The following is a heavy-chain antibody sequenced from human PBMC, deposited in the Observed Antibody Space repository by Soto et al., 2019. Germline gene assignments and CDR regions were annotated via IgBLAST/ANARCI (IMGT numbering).Heavy chain of an antibody. V-gene: IGHV4-34*01. J-gene: IGHJ6*02. CDR2: INHSGST. D-gene: IGHD5-12*01. Sequence: PSEALSLPCAVYVGSFSGSYWSWIRQPPGKGLEWIGEINHSGSTNYNPSLKSRVTISVDTSKNQFSLKLSSVTAADTAVYYCARGGRWLRYGMDVWGQGTTVTVSS. CDR1: VGSFSGSY. CDR3: ARGGRWLRYGMDV.